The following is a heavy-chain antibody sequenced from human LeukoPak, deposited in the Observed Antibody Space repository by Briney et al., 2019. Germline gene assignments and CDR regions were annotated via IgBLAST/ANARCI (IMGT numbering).Heavy chain of an antibody. CDR3: ARGADRWLQRYNWFDP. D-gene: IGHD5-24*01. V-gene: IGHV1-69*05. CDR2: IIPIFGTA. CDR1: GGTFSSYA. J-gene: IGHJ5*02. Sequence: SVKVSCKASGGTFSSYAISWVRQAPGQGLEWMGGIIPIFGTANYAQKFQGRVTITTDESTSTAYMELISLRSEDTAVYYCARGADRWLQRYNWFDPWGQGTLVTVSS.